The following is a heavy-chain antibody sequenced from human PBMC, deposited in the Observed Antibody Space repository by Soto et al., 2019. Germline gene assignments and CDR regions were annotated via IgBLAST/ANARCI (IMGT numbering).Heavy chain of an antibody. J-gene: IGHJ4*02. V-gene: IGHV3-33*01. CDR3: TRGHYNNFL. D-gene: IGHD4-4*01. Sequence: GGSLRLSCAASGFTFSSYGMHWVRQAPGKGLEWVAIIWYDGSNKDYGDSVKGRFTISRDNAKGSLSLQMNSLRAEDTAVYYCTRGHYNNFLGGEGTLVTVSS. CDR2: IWYDGSNK. CDR1: GFTFSSYG.